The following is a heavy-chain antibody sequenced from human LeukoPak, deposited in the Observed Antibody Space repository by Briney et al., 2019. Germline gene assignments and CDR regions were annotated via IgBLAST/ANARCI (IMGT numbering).Heavy chain of an antibody. Sequence: PGGSLRLSCAASGFTFSSYSMSWVRQAPGKGLEWVSYISSSSSTIYYADSVKGRFTISRDNAKNSLYLQMNSLRAEDTAVYYCARDPASRAAAGMEGFDYWGQGTLVTVSS. V-gene: IGHV3-48*04. CDR2: ISSSSSTI. CDR1: GFTFSSYS. D-gene: IGHD6-13*01. CDR3: ARDPASRAAAGMEGFDY. J-gene: IGHJ4*02.